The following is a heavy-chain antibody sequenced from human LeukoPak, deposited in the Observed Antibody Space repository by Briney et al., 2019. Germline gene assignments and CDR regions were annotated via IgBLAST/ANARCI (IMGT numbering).Heavy chain of an antibody. V-gene: IGHV3-7*01. J-gene: IGHJ3*02. CDR1: GFTFSSYW. CDR3: ATLHVDYYGSGSYDDAFDI. Sequence: SGGSLRLSCAASGFTFSSYWMSWVRQAPGKGLEWVANIKKDGSEKYYVDSVKGRFTISRDNAKNSLYLQMNSLRAEDTAVYYCATLHVDYYGSGSYDDAFDIWGQGTMVTVSS. D-gene: IGHD3-10*01. CDR2: IKKDGSEK.